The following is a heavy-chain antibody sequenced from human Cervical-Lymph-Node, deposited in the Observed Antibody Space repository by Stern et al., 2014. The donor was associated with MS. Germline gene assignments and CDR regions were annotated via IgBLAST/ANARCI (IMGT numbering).Heavy chain of an antibody. CDR2: NNPDSDNT. CDR1: GFTFTSYY. Sequence: VQLVESGAEVMQPGASVKVSCKASGFTFTSYYMHWVRQAPGQGLEWMGMNNPDSDNTIYAQKFLGRVTMTRDTSTSTVYMELSRLTSEDTAVYYCVRDPASGGYYFDHWGQGTLVTVSS. V-gene: IGHV1-46*01. CDR3: VRDPASGGYYFDH. D-gene: IGHD6-13*01. J-gene: IGHJ4*02.